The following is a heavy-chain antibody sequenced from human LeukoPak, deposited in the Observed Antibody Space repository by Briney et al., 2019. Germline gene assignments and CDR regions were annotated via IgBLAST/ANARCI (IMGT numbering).Heavy chain of an antibody. Sequence: ASVKVSCKASGYTFTGYYMHWVRQAPGQGLEWMGWINPNSSGTNYAQKFQGRVTMTRDTSISTAYMELSRLRSDDTAVYYCARGPRITMVQGVTLTFDYWGQGTLVTVSS. CDR2: INPNSSGT. J-gene: IGHJ4*02. CDR1: GYTFTGYY. CDR3: ARGPRITMVQGVTLTFDY. D-gene: IGHD3-10*01. V-gene: IGHV1-2*02.